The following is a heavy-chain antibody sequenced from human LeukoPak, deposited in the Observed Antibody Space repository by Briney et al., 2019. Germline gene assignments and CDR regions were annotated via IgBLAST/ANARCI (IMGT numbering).Heavy chain of an antibody. CDR1: GGSISSGDYY. CDR3: ARALNFWSGWYYYMDV. D-gene: IGHD3-3*01. V-gene: IGHV4-30-4*08. CDR2: IYYSGST. Sequence: SETLSLTCTVPGGSISSGDYYWSWIRQPPGKGLEWIGYIYYSGSTYYNPSLKSRVTISVDTSKNQFSLKLSSVTAADTAVYYCARALNFWSGWYYYMDVWGKGTTVTVSS. J-gene: IGHJ6*03.